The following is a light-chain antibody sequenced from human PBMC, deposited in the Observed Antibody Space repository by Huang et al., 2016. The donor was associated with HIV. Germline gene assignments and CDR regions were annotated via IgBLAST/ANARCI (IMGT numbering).Light chain of an antibody. CDR1: QRVSSN. CDR2: GAS. V-gene: IGKV3-15*01. CDR3: QQYNNWPRT. J-gene: IGKJ1*01. Sequence: EIVMTQSPATLSVSPGERATLSCRASQRVSSNLAWYQQKPGQAPSLLIYGASTRATGIPANFSGSRSGIEFTLTISSLQSEDFAVYYCQQYNNWPRTFGQGTKVEIK.